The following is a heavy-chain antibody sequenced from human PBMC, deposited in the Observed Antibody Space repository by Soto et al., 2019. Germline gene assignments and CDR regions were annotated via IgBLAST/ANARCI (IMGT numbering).Heavy chain of an antibody. D-gene: IGHD1-1*01. CDR1: WVNIVDLG. Sequence: APWVNIVDLGGPLIRQAPGKGLEWVSGISWNSGSIGYADSVRGRFTISRENAKNSLYLQMNSLRDEDTAVYYCVNGPPGHNYWGQGTLVTVSS. CDR2: ISWNSGSI. V-gene: IGHV3-9*01. J-gene: IGHJ4*02. CDR3: VNGPPGHNY.